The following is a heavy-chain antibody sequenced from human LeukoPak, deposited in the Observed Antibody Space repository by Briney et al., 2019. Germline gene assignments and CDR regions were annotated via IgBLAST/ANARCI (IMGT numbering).Heavy chain of an antibody. CDR3: ASDDYNNYVGGPFDY. V-gene: IGHV4-39*01. CDR2: IYYSGST. J-gene: IGHJ4*02. CDR1: GGSSSSSSYY. Sequence: SETLSLTCTVSGGSSSSSSYYWGWIRQPPGKGLEWIGSIYYSGSTYYNPSLKSRVTISVDTSKNQFSLKLSSVTAADTAVYYCASDDYNNYVGGPFDYWGQGTLVTVSP. D-gene: IGHD4-11*01.